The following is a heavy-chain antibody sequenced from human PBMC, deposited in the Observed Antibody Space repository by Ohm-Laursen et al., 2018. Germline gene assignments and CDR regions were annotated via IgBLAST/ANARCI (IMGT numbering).Heavy chain of an antibody. D-gene: IGHD2-21*01. CDR1: GGSVNSGDYY. Sequence: SDTLSLTCPVSGGSVNSGDYYWTWIRQPPGKGLEWIGYIYNSGSTKYNPSLKSRVTISVDTPKNQFSLKLSSVTAADTAVYYCARDIPGNGYWGQGTLVTVSS. CDR3: ARDIPGNGY. V-gene: IGHV4-61*08. CDR2: IYNSGST. J-gene: IGHJ4*02.